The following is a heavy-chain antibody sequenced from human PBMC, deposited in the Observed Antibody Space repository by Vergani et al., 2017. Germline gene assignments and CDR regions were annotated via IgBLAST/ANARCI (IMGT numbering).Heavy chain of an antibody. CDR3: ARGGGQTALDL. J-gene: IGHJ4*02. CDR1: GYTFTKFG. D-gene: IGHD5-18*01. CDR2: ISAYNANT. V-gene: IGHV1-18*01. Sequence: QVPLVQSGAEVKKPGASVKVSCTASGYTFTKFGITWVRQAPGQGLQWMGWISAYNANTNFAQKLQGRVFMTTDTSTRTAYMELRSLRSDDTAVYYCARGGGQTALDLWGQGTLVTVSS.